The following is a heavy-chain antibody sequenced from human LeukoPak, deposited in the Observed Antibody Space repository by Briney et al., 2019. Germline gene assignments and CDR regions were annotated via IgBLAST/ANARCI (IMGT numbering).Heavy chain of an antibody. CDR1: GYTFTSYA. V-gene: IGHV1-69*13. J-gene: IGHJ4*02. Sequence: ASVKVSCKASGYTFTSYAFSWVRQAPGQGLEWMGGIIPIFGTTNYAQKFQGRVTITADESTTTAYMELNSLRSADTAVYYCAANGYCGTDCYYYFDYWGQGTLVTVSS. D-gene: IGHD2-21*02. CDR2: IIPIFGTT. CDR3: AANGYCGTDCYYYFDY.